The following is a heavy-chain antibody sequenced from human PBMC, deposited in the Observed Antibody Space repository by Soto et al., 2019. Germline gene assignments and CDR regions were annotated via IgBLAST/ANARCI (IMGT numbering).Heavy chain of an antibody. CDR1: GYTFTSYD. CDR2: TNPNSGNT. V-gene: IGHV1-8*01. Sequence: GASVKVSCKASGYTFTSYDINWVRQATGQGLEWMGWTNPNSGNTGYAQKFQGRVTMTRNTSISTAYMELSSLRSEDTAVYYCATSSGYPKGDAFDIWGQGTMVTVSS. J-gene: IGHJ3*02. CDR3: ATSSGYPKGDAFDI. D-gene: IGHD3-22*01.